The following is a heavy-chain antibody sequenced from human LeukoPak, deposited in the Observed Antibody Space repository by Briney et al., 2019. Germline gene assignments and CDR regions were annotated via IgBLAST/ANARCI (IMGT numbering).Heavy chain of an antibody. V-gene: IGHV3-30*04. CDR1: GFTFSSYA. CDR3: ARAYPYFYGSGNYFSDY. CDR2: ISYDGSNK. Sequence: AGGSLRLSCAASGFTFSSYAMHWVRQAPGKGLEWVAVISYDGSNKYYADSVKGRFTISRDNSKNTLYLQMNSLRAEDTAVYYCARAYPYFYGSGNYFSDYWARGTLVTVSS. J-gene: IGHJ4*02. D-gene: IGHD3-10*01.